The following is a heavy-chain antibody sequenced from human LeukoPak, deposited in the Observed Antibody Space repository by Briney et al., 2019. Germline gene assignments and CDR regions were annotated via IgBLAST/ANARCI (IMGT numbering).Heavy chain of an antibody. J-gene: IGHJ4*02. CDR3: ARLIRITIFGVVMQYFDY. V-gene: IGHV5-51*01. CDR2: IYPGDSDT. CDR1: GYNFTSYW. D-gene: IGHD3-3*01. Sequence: GEALKISCKGSGYNFTSYWNGWVRQMPGKGLGGMGIIYPGDSDTRYSPSFQGQVTISGDKSISNAYLKWSSLKASDTAMYYCARLIRITIFGVVMQYFDYWGQGTLVTVSS.